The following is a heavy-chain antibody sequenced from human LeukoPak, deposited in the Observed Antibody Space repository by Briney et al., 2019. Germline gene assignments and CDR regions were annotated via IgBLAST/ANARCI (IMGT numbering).Heavy chain of an antibody. Sequence: PSEPLSLTCSVPGGSIRNHFWSWIRLSTGKGLEWIGNIYYTTNPNYNPSLASRVTISIDTSKDQLSLKLNSVTAADTAVYYCARDRNYFDAWGQGTRVTVSS. CDR1: GGSIRNHF. J-gene: IGHJ5*02. V-gene: IGHV4-59*11. D-gene: IGHD1-7*01. CDR2: IYYTTNP. CDR3: ARDRNYFDA.